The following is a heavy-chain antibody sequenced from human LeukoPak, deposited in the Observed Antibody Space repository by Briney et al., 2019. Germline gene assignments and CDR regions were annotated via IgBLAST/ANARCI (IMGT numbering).Heavy chain of an antibody. D-gene: IGHD6-19*01. CDR2: LSGSGITI. J-gene: IGHJ4*01. Sequence: GGSLRLSCAASGFTFSDYYMSWIRQAPGKGLEWVPTLSGSGITIYYADSVKGRFTISRDNSKNTLYLQMNTLRAEDSALYYCAKGIYSSGWSYFDYWGHGTLVTVSS. CDR3: AKGIYSSGWSYFDY. CDR1: GFTFSDYY. V-gene: IGHV3-23*01.